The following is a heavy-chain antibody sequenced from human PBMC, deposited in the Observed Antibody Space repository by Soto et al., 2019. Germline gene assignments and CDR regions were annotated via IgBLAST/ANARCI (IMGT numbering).Heavy chain of an antibody. J-gene: IGHJ3*02. CDR3: ASLGFGENAFDI. Sequence: QLQLQESGPGLVKPSETLSLTCTVSGGSISSSSYYWGWIRQPPGKGLEWIGSIYYSGSTYYNPSLQSRXXIXAXXSRNHCSLKLSSVTAADTAVDYCASLGFGENAFDIWGQGTMVTVSS. CDR2: IYYSGST. CDR1: GGSISSSSYY. V-gene: IGHV4-39*01. D-gene: IGHD3-10*01.